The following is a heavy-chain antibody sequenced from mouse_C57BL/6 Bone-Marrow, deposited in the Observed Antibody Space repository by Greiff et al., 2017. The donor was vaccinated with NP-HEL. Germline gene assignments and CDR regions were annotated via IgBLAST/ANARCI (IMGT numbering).Heavy chain of an antibody. CDR2: ISNGGGST. V-gene: IGHV5-12*01. J-gene: IGHJ4*01. CDR1: GFTFSDYY. CDR3: ARQGGYSKSPMDY. D-gene: IGHD2-5*01. Sequence: EVKLVESGGGLVQPGGSLKLSCAASGFTFSDYYMYWVRQTPEKRLEWVAYISNGGGSTYYPDTVKGRFTISRDNAKNTLYLQMRRLKSEDTAMYYCARQGGYSKSPMDYWGQGTSVTVSS.